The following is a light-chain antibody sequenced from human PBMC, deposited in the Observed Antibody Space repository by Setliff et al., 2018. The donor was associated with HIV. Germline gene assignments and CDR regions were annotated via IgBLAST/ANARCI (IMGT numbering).Light chain of an antibody. V-gene: IGLV2-14*03. CDR2: GVT. CDR3: SSRIVSSALHV. J-gene: IGLJ1*01. CDR1: GRDIGGYNY. Sequence: QSVLTQPASVSGSPGQSITISCIGTGRDIGGYNYVSWYQQHPGKAPKLIIYGVTKRSSGVSNRFSGSKSGNTASLTISGLQAEDEADYYCSSRIVSSALHVFGTGTKVTVL.